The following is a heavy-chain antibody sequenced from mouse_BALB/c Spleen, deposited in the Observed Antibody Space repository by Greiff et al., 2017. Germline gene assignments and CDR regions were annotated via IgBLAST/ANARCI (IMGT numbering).Heavy chain of an antibody. Sequence: EVKLVESGGGLVQPGGSLKLSCAASGFTFSSYTMSWVRQTPEKRLEWVAYISNGGGSTYYPDTVKGRFTISRDNAKNTLYLQMSSLKSEDTAMYYCARHFYYGNYWYFDVWGAGTTVTVSS. J-gene: IGHJ1*01. D-gene: IGHD2-1*01. CDR3: ARHFYYGNYWYFDV. CDR2: ISNGGGST. CDR1: GFTFSSYT. V-gene: IGHV5-12-2*01.